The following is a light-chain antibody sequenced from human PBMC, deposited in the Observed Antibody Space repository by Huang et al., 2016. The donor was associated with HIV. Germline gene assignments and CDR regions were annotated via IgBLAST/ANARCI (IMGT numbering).Light chain of an antibody. V-gene: IGKV3-11*01. CDR3: QQRSGT. J-gene: IGKJ3*01. CDR1: QSVSSY. Sequence: EIVLTQSPATLSLSPGERATLSCRASQSVSSYLAWYQQKPDQAPRLLIYDASNRATDIPARFSGSGSGTDFTLTISSLEPEDFAVYYCQQRSGTFGPGTKVDIK. CDR2: DAS.